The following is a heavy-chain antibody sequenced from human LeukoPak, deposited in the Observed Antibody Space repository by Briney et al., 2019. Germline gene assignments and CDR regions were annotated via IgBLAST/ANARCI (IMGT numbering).Heavy chain of an antibody. D-gene: IGHD6-19*01. Sequence: PSETLSLTCTVSGGSISSSSYYWGWIRQPPGKGLEWIRSIYDSGSTYYNPSLKSRVTISVDTSKNQFSLKLSSVTAADTAVYYCARHGSSGYSSGWYGGYFDYWGQGTLVTVSS. CDR2: IYDSGST. CDR3: ARHGSSGYSSGWYGGYFDY. CDR1: GGSISSSSYY. J-gene: IGHJ4*02. V-gene: IGHV4-39*01.